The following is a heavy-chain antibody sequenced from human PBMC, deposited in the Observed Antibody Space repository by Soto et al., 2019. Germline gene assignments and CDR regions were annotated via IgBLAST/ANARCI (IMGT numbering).Heavy chain of an antibody. J-gene: IGHJ4*02. V-gene: IGHV1-18*01. CDR1: GYTFTSYG. CDR3: ARIVITMIVDYPFFPQEFDY. Sequence: QVQLVQSGAEVKKPGASVKVSCKASGYTFTSYGISWVRQAPGQGLEWMGWISAYNGNTNYAQKLQGRVTMTTDTSTSTAYMELRSLRSDDTAVYYCARIVITMIVDYPFFPQEFDYWGQGTLVTVSS. D-gene: IGHD3-22*01. CDR2: ISAYNGNT.